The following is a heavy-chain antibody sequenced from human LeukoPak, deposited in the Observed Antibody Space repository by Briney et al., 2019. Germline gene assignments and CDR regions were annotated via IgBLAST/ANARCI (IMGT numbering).Heavy chain of an antibody. D-gene: IGHD5-18*01. J-gene: IGHJ4*02. CDR2: IYYSGST. CDR3: AREAIEYSYGTPYYFDY. Sequence: SETLSLTCTVSGGPISSYYWSWIRQPPGKGLEWIGYIYYSGSTNYNPSLKSRVTISVDTSKNQFSLKLSSVTAADTAVYYCAREAIEYSYGTPYYFDYWGQGTLVTVSS. CDR1: GGPISSYY. V-gene: IGHV4-59*01.